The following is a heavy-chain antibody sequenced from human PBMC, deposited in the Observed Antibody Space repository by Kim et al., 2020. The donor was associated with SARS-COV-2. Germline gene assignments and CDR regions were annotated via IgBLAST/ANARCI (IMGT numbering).Heavy chain of an antibody. D-gene: IGHD3-16*01. CDR3: ARGGENYCDS. V-gene: IGHV4-34*01. J-gene: IGHJ4*02. Sequence: SETLSLTCTVYGGSFSGYYGHWIRQPPGKGLEWIGEINPSGTTTFNPSLMSRVTISLDTSKNRFSLRRTSVTAADTAVFYCARGGENYCDSWGQGSLGTVSS. CDR2: INPSGTT. CDR1: GGSFSGYY.